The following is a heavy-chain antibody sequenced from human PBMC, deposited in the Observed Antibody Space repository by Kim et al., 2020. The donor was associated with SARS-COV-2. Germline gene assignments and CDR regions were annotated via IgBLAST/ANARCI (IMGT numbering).Heavy chain of an antibody. Sequence: NVQGRVTITADESTSTAYMELSSMRSDDTAVYYCAREDGESVTTTPLDYWGQGTLVTVSS. CDR3: AREDGESVTTTPLDY. V-gene: IGHV1-69*01. J-gene: IGHJ4*02. D-gene: IGHD4-4*01.